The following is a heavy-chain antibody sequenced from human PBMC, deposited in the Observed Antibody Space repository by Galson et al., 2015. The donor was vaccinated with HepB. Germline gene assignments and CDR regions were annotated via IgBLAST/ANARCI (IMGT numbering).Heavy chain of an antibody. D-gene: IGHD2-15*01. CDR3: AREDRVAITYFDY. V-gene: IGHV3-33*01. CDR1: GFTFSNYG. CDR2: IWSDVSNQ. J-gene: IGHJ4*02. Sequence: SLRLSCAASGFTFSNYGMHWVRQAPGKGLEWLAVIWSDVSNQYYADSVKGRFTISRDNSKSQLYQSMKSLRAEDTAVYYCAREDRVAITYFDYWGQGTLVTVSS.